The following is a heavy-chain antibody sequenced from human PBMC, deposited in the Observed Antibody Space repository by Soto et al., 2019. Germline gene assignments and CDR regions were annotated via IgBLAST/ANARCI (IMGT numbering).Heavy chain of an antibody. CDR2: ISGSGGST. D-gene: IGHD6-13*01. J-gene: IGHJ6*03. CDR1: GFTFSSYA. CDR3: AKGVQLEPYYYYYYMDV. Sequence: VQLLESGGGLVQPGGSLRLSCAASGFTFSSYAMSWVRQAPGKGLEWVSAISGSGGSTYYADSVKGRFTISRDNSKNTLYLQMNSLRAEDTAVYYCAKGVQLEPYYYYYYMDVWGKGTTVTVSS. V-gene: IGHV3-23*01.